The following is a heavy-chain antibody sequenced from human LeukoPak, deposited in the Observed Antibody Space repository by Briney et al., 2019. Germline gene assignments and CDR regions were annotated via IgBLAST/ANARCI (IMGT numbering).Heavy chain of an antibody. CDR1: GFTFSSYA. J-gene: IGHJ4*02. V-gene: IGHV3-23*01. CDR3: AKDSRYCSSTSCSDY. CDR2: FSGGGGST. Sequence: PGGSLRLSCAASGFTFSSYAMSWVRKPQGRGLSWAQLFSGGGGSTYYADSVKGRFTISRDNSKNTLYLQMNSLRAEDTAVYYCAKDSRYCSSTSCSDYWGQGTLVTVSS. D-gene: IGHD2-2*01.